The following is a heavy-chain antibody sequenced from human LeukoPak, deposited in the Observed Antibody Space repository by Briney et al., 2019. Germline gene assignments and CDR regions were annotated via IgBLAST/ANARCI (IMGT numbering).Heavy chain of an antibody. D-gene: IGHD5-12*01. CDR3: AKDLGYSGTLTYLDY. CDR2: ISWNSGSI. V-gene: IGHV3-9*01. CDR1: GFTFDDYA. Sequence: GGSLRLSCAASGFTFDDYAMHWVRQAPGKGLEWVSGISWNSGSIGYADSVKGRFTISRDNAKNSLYLQMNSLRAEDTALYYCAKDLGYSGTLTYLDYWGQGTLVTVSS. J-gene: IGHJ4*02.